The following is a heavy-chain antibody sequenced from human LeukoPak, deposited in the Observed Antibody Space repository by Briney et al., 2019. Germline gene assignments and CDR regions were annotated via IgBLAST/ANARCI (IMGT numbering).Heavy chain of an antibody. CDR2: INPKSGGT. CDR3: ALRVWENWFDP. J-gene: IGHJ5*02. V-gene: IGHV1-2*02. D-gene: IGHD6-13*01. Sequence: ASVKVSCKASGYTFTGYYMHWVRQAPGQGLEWMGWINPKSGGTNYAQKFQGRVTMTRDTSISTAYMELSRLRSDDTAVYYCALRVWENWFDPWGQGTLVTVSS. CDR1: GYTFTGYY.